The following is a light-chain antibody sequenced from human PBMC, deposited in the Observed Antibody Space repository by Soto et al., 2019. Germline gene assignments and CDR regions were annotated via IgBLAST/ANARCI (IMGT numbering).Light chain of an antibody. CDR2: VAS. V-gene: IGKV3-20*01. Sequence: EIVLTQSPDTLSLSPGERATLSCRASQSVSSNNLAWYQHKPGQPPRLLIYVASRRATGIPDRFSGSGSGSEFTLTITRLEPEDFAVDYCQQHGSGPWTFGQGTKVEIK. CDR1: QSVSSNN. J-gene: IGKJ1*01. CDR3: QQHGSGPWT.